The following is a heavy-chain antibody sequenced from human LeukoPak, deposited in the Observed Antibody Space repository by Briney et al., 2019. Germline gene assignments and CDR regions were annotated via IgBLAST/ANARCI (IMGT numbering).Heavy chain of an antibody. CDR3: ASLEVVAAY. D-gene: IGHD2-15*01. J-gene: IGHJ4*02. CDR1: GYSISSGYY. CDR2: IYHSGST. V-gene: IGHV4-38-2*02. Sequence: SETLSLTCTVSGYSISSGYYWGWIRQPPGKGLEWIGSIYHSGSTYYNPSLKSRVTISVDTSKNQFSLKLSSVTAADTAVYYCASLEVVAAYWGQGTLVTVSS.